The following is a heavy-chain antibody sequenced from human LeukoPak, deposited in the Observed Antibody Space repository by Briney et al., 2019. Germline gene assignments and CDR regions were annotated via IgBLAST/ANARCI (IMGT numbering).Heavy chain of an antibody. CDR2: IYYSGST. CDR1: GGSISSSSYY. CDR3: ARTYYDILTGHSPHFDY. V-gene: IGHV4-39*01. D-gene: IGHD3-9*01. Sequence: KASETXXLTCTVSGGSISSSSYYWGWIRQPPGKGLEWIGSIYYSGSTYYNPSLKSRVTISEDTAKNQFSLKLSSVTAADTAVYYCARTYYDILTGHSPHFDYWGQGTLVTVSS. J-gene: IGHJ4*02.